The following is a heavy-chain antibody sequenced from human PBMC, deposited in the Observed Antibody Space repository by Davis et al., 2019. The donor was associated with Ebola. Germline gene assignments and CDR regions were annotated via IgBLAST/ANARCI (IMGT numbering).Heavy chain of an antibody. CDR2: ITAYNGNT. D-gene: IGHD6-19*01. J-gene: IGHJ4*02. Sequence: AASVKVSCKASGYTFTSYGISWVRQAPGQGLEWMGWITAYNGNTEYAQKLQGRVTMTTDTSTSTVYMELMSLRSDDAAVYYCARDRRSGGWYESIDYWGQGTLVTVPS. V-gene: IGHV1-18*04. CDR3: ARDRRSGGWYESIDY. CDR1: GYTFTSYG.